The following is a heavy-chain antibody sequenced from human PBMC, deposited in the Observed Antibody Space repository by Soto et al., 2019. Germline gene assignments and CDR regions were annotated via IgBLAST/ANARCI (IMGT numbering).Heavy chain of an antibody. J-gene: IGHJ4*02. CDR3: ARDFDIAAAGYYFDY. CDR2: IWYDGSNK. D-gene: IGHD6-13*01. Sequence: GGSLRLSCAASGFTFSSYGMHWVRQAPGKGLEWVAVIWYDGSNKYYADSVKGRFTISRDNSKNTLYLQMNSLRAEDTAVYYCARDFDIAAAGYYFDYWGQGTLVTVSS. V-gene: IGHV3-33*01. CDR1: GFTFSSYG.